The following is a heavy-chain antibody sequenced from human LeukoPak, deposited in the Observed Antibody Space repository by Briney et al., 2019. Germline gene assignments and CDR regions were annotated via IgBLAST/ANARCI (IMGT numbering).Heavy chain of an antibody. CDR1: GGSISSYY. CDR2: IDWDDDK. V-gene: IGHV2-70*11. CDR3: ARIVRYYDSSGYYYYFDY. D-gene: IGHD3-22*01. J-gene: IGHJ4*02. Sequence: TLSLTCTVSGGSISSYYWSWIRQPPGKALEWLARIDWDDDKYYSTSLKTRLTISKDTSKNQVVLTMTNMDPVDTATYYCARIVRYYDSSGYYYYFDYWGQGTLVTVSS.